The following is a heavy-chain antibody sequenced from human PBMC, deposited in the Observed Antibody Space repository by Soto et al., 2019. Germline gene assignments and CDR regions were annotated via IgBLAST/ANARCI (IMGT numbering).Heavy chain of an antibody. CDR1: GGSINSGGFY. V-gene: IGHV4-31*03. Sequence: QVQLQESGPGLVKPSQTLSLTCTVSGGSINSGGFYWSWIRQHPGKGLEWVGYIYYGGSTYYNPSLNSRISISVDTSKNQFSLKLNSVTAADTAVYYCARARRDGFNYLDYWGQGTLVTVSS. D-gene: IGHD5-12*01. CDR2: IYYGGST. CDR3: ARARRDGFNYLDY. J-gene: IGHJ4*02.